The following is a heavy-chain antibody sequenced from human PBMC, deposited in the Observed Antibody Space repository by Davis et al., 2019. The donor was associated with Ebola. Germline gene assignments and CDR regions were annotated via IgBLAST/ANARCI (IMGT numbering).Heavy chain of an antibody. CDR3: AKDWAAAVAGDY. CDR1: GFTVSSNY. Sequence: GESLKISCAASGFTVSSNYMSWVRQAPGKGLEWVSVIYNGGSTYYADSVKGRFTISRDNSKNTLYLQMNSLRAEDTAVYYCAKDWAAAVAGDYWGQGTLVTVSS. V-gene: IGHV3-53*05. D-gene: IGHD6-19*01. CDR2: IYNGGST. J-gene: IGHJ4*02.